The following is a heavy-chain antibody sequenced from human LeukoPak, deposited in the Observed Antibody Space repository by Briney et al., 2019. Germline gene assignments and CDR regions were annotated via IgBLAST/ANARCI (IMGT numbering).Heavy chain of an antibody. CDR3: ARSKRILSAPVDAFDI. Sequence: GGSLRLSCAASGFTFSSYSMSWVRQAPGKGLEWVSVIYSGGSTYYADSVKGRFTISRDNSKNTLYLQMNSLRAEDTAVYYCARSKRILSAPVDAFDIWGQGTMVTVSS. J-gene: IGHJ3*02. CDR1: GFTFSSYS. CDR2: IYSGGST. D-gene: IGHD2/OR15-2a*01. V-gene: IGHV3-53*01.